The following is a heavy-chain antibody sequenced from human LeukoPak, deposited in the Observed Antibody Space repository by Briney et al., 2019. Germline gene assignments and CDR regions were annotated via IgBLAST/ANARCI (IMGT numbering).Heavy chain of an antibody. J-gene: IGHJ4*02. CDR1: GFAFSSYA. CDR3: VKGSGSSGYYPLNY. V-gene: IGHV3-23*01. CDR2: VTDSGDKV. D-gene: IGHD3-22*01. Sequence: GGSLRLSCAASGFAFSSYAMTWVRQAPGKGLERVSAVTDSGDKVFYADSVKGRFTISRDNSKNTLYLQMSSLRVEDTAVYYCVKGSGSSGYYPLNYWGQGTLVTVSS.